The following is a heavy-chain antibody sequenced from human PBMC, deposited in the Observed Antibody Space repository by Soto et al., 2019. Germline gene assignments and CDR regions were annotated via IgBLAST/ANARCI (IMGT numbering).Heavy chain of an antibody. J-gene: IGHJ4*02. V-gene: IGHV4-61*01. CDR2: VYYTGGT. CDR1: GGSVSSGSYY. CDR3: ARGRGRWLQLYYFDY. Sequence: SETLSLTCTVSGGSVSSGSYYWSWIRQPPGKGLEWIGNVYYTGGTKYNPSLKSRATLSVDTSKNQFSLRLNSVTAADTAVYYCARGRGRWLQLYYFDYWGQGTLVTVSS. D-gene: IGHD1-1*01.